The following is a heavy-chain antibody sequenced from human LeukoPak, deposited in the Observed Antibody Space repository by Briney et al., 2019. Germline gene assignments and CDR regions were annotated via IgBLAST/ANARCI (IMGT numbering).Heavy chain of an antibody. CDR3: ARAPPTYSSSWFDY. J-gene: IGHJ4*02. V-gene: IGHV1-46*01. D-gene: IGHD6-13*01. Sequence: ASVKVSCKASGYTFTSYAMNWVRQAPGQGLEWMGIINPSGGSTSYAQKFQGRVTMTRDMSTSTVYMELSSLRSDDTAVYYCARAPPTYSSSWFDYWGQGTLVTVSS. CDR1: GYTFTSYA. CDR2: INPSGGST.